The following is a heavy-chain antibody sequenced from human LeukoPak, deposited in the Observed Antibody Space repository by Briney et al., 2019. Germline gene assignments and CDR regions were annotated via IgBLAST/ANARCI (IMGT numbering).Heavy chain of an antibody. J-gene: IGHJ4*02. V-gene: IGHV3-11*06. CDR1: GFTFSDYY. Sequence: GGSLRLSCAASGFTFSDYYMSWIRQAPGKGLEWVSYISSSSSYTNYADSVKGRFTISRDNAKNSLYLQMNSLRAEDTAVYYCARDAMLNYDILTGYYGIDYWCQGTLVTVSS. CDR2: ISSSSSYT. D-gene: IGHD3-9*01. CDR3: ARDAMLNYDILTGYYGIDY.